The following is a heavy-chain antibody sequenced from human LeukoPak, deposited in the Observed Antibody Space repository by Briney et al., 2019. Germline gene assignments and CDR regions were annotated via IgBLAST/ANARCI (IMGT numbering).Heavy chain of an antibody. CDR2: IKQDGSEK. V-gene: IGHV3-7*01. CDR3: ARDYLRGGGDCYIDY. Sequence: PGGSLRLSCAASGFTFSSYWMSWVRQAPGKGLEWVANIKQDGSEKYYVDSVKGRFTISRDNAKNSLYLQMNSLRAEDTAVYYCARDYLRGGGDCYIDYWGQGTLVTVSS. D-gene: IGHD2-21*01. J-gene: IGHJ4*02. CDR1: GFTFSSYW.